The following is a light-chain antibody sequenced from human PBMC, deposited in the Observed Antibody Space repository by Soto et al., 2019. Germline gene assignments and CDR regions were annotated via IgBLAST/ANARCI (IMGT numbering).Light chain of an antibody. Sequence: DIQMTQSPSTLSASVGDRVTITCRASQSISSFLAWYQQKPGKAPKLLIYKASSLESGVPSGFSGSGSGTEFTLTISSLQPDDFVTYYCQQYSTYPCTFGQVTKVEIK. V-gene: IGKV1-5*03. CDR2: KAS. CDR3: QQYSTYPCT. CDR1: QSISSF. J-gene: IGKJ1*01.